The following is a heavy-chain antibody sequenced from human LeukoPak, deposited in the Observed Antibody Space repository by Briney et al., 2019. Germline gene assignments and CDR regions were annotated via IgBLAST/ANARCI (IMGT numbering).Heavy chain of an antibody. Sequence: GRSLRLSCAASGFTFSSYGMHWVRQAPGKGLEWVAVIWYDGSNKYYADSVKGRFTISRDNSKNTLYLQMNSLRAEDTAVYYCARDPPLYSSGWPFDYWGQGTLVTVSS. CDR2: IWYDGSNK. CDR3: ARDPPLYSSGWPFDY. V-gene: IGHV3-33*01. CDR1: GFTFSSYG. D-gene: IGHD6-19*01. J-gene: IGHJ4*02.